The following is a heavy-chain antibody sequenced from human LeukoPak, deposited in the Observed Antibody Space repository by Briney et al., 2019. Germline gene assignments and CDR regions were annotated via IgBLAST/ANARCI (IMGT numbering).Heavy chain of an antibody. J-gene: IGHJ4*02. V-gene: IGHV4-59*12. CDR2: IYYSGST. CDR3: ARDILSIAGDY. D-gene: IGHD3-10*01. CDR1: GGSISSYY. Sequence: SETLSLTCTVSGGSISSYYWSWIRQPPGKGLEWIGYIYYSGSTNYNPSLKSRVTISVDTSKNQFSLKLSSVTAADTAVYYCARDILSIAGDYWGQGTLVTVSS.